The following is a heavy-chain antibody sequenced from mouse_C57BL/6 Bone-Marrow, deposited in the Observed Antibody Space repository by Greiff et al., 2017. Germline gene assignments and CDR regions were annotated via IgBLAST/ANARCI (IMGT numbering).Heavy chain of an antibody. CDR2: INPSSGYT. V-gene: IGHV1-4*01. CDR3: ARGGGMDY. CDR1: GYTFTSYT. Sequence: VQLQESGAELARPGASVKMSCKASGYTFTSYTMHWVKQRPGPGLEWIGYINPSSGYTKYNQKFKDKATLTADKSSSTAYMQLSSLTSEDSAVYYCARGGGMDYWGQGTSVTVSS. J-gene: IGHJ4*01.